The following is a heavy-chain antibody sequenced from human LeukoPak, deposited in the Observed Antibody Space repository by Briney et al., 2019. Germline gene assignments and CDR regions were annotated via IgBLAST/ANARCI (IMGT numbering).Heavy chain of an antibody. CDR2: ISGSGGST. Sequence: GGSLRLSCAASGFTFDDYGMSWVRQAPGKGLEWVSAISGSGGSTYYADSVKGRFTISRDNSKNTLYLQMNSLRAEDTAVYYCAKDRYYYDSSGYYWFDPWGQGTLVTVSS. CDR1: GFTFDDYG. D-gene: IGHD3-22*01. J-gene: IGHJ5*02. V-gene: IGHV3-23*01. CDR3: AKDRYYYDSSGYYWFDP.